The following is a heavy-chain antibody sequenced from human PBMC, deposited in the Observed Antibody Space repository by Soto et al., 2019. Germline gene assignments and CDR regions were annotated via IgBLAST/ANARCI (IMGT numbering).Heavy chain of an antibody. CDR1: GGSISSYY. CDR2: IYYSGST. V-gene: IGHV4-59*01. Sequence: PSETLSLTCTVSGGSISSYYWSWIRQPPGKGLEWIGYIYYSGSTNYNPSLKSRVTISVGTSKNQFSLKLSSVTAADTAVYYCARQIITGNPDYFDYWGQGTLVTVSS. CDR3: ARQIITGNPDYFDY. D-gene: IGHD1-20*01. J-gene: IGHJ4*02.